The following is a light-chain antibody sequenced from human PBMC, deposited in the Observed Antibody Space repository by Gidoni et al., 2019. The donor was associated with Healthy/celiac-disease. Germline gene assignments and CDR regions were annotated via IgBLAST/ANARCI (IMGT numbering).Light chain of an antibody. CDR3: QKYNSAPPWT. Sequence: DIQMTQSPSSLSASVGDRVTITCRASQGISNYLAWYQPKPGKVPKLLIYAASTLQSGVPSRFSGSGSGTDFTLTISSLQPEDVATYYCQKYNSAPPWTFXQXTKVXIK. J-gene: IGKJ1*01. V-gene: IGKV1-27*01. CDR2: AAS. CDR1: QGISNY.